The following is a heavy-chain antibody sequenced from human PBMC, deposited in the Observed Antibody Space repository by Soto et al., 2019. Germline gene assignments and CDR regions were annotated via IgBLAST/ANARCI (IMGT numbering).Heavy chain of an antibody. CDR2: ISGGGRPI. D-gene: IGHD6-19*01. Sequence: EVQLVESGGGSVQPAGSLRLSCAASGFTFSTFSMNWVRQAPGRGLEWISYISGGGRPISYADSVKGRLTISRDNAKNSLYLQMDSLTYEETAVYYCARDLGWAFDSWGQGTLVTVSS. V-gene: IGHV3-48*02. CDR3: ARDLGWAFDS. J-gene: IGHJ4*02. CDR1: GFTFSTFS.